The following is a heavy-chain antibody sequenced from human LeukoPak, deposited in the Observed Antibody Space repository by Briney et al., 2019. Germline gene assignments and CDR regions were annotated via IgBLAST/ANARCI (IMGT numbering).Heavy chain of an antibody. Sequence: GGSLRLSCAAPGFTVSSNYMSWVRQAPGKGLEWVSVIYSGGSTYYADSVKGRFTISRDNSKNTLYLQMNSLGAEDTAVYYCARERGVGGRPSNYFDSWGQGTLVTVSS. CDR2: IYSGGST. V-gene: IGHV3-53*01. J-gene: IGHJ4*02. CDR1: GFTVSSNY. CDR3: ARERGVGGRPSNYFDS. D-gene: IGHD3-16*01.